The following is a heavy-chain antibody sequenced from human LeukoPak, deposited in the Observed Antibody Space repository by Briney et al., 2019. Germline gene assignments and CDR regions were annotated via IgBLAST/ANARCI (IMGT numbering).Heavy chain of an antibody. V-gene: IGHV3-53*01. Sequence: PGGSLRLSCAASGFTFRSYSMNWVRQAPGKGLEWVSVIYSGGSTYYADSVKGRFTISRDNSKNTLYLQMNSLRAEDTAVYYCARSCANGVCYLYFDFWGQGTLVTVSS. CDR1: GFTFRSYS. J-gene: IGHJ4*02. CDR2: IYSGGST. D-gene: IGHD2-8*01. CDR3: ARSCANGVCYLYFDF.